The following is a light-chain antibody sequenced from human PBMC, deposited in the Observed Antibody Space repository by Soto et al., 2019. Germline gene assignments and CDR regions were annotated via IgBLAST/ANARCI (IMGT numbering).Light chain of an antibody. CDR2: AVS. J-gene: IGLJ1*01. Sequence: QSALTQPPSASGSPGQSVTISCTGTTSDVGGYDYVSWYQQHPGKAPKLMIYAVSKRPSGVPDRFSGSKSGNTASLTVSGLQAEDEADYYCSSYAGSNKYAFGTGTKVTVL. CDR3: SSYAGSNKYA. V-gene: IGLV2-8*01. CDR1: TSDVGGYDY.